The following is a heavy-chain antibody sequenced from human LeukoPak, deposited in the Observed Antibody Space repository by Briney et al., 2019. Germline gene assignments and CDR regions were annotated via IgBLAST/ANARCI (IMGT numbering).Heavy chain of an antibody. J-gene: IGHJ4*02. Sequence: GASVKVSCKASGYTFTSYAMHWVRQAPGQRLEWMGWINAGNGNTKYSQKFQGRVTITRDTSASTAYMELSSLRSDDTAVYYCASWTTGPPRGFYYFDYWGQGTLVTVSS. D-gene: IGHD4-17*01. V-gene: IGHV1-3*01. CDR3: ASWTTGPPRGFYYFDY. CDR1: GYTFTSYA. CDR2: INAGNGNT.